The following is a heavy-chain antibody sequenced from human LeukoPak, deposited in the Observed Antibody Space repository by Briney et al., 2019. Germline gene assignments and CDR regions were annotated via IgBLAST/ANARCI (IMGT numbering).Heavy chain of an antibody. CDR2: IYPGDSDT. CDR3: ARKEYSSSSGWFDP. CDR1: GYSFTSYW. D-gene: IGHD6-6*01. V-gene: IGHV5-51*01. Sequence: GESLKISCKGSGYSFTSYWIGWVRQVPGKGLEWMATIYPGDSDTRYSPSFKGQVTISADKSISTAYLQWSSLKASDTAMYYCARKEYSSSSGWFDPWGQGTLVTVSS. J-gene: IGHJ5*02.